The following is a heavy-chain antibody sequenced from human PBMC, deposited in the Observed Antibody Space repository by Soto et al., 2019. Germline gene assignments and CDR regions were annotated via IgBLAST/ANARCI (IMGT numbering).Heavy chain of an antibody. V-gene: IGHV3-23*01. D-gene: IGHD3-10*01. CDR3: AKDKIYYGSGPNLFDY. J-gene: IGHJ4*02. CDR1: GFTFSSYA. CDR2: ISGSGGST. Sequence: EVQLLESGGGLVQPGGSLRLSCAASGFTFSSYAMSWVRQAPGKGLEWVSAISGSGGSTYYADSVKGRFTISRDNSKNTLYLQMNSLRAEDTAVYYCAKDKIYYGSGPNLFDYWGQGTLVTVSS.